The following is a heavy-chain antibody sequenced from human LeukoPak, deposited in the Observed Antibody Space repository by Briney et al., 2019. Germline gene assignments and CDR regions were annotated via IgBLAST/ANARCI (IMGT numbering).Heavy chain of an antibody. CDR3: ARIYSSGWWEGYYFDY. D-gene: IGHD6-19*01. V-gene: IGHV4-4*07. J-gene: IGHJ4*02. CDR2: IYSSGST. Sequence: SETLSLTCTVSGGSISSYYWSWIRQPAGKGLEWIGRIYSSGSTNYNPSLKSRVTISVDKSKNQFSLKLSSVTAADTAVYYCARIYSSGWWEGYYFDYWGQGTLVTVSS. CDR1: GGSISSYY.